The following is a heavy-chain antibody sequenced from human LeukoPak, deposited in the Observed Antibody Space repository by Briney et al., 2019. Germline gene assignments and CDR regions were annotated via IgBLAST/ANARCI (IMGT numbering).Heavy chain of an antibody. Sequence: SETLSLTCAVPGGSISSGGYYWSWIRQHPGKGLEWIGYIYYSGSTYYNPSLKSRVTISVDTSKNQFSLKLSSVTAADTAVYYCARDSGLLTSSWFEPWGQGTLAIVSS. CDR2: IYYSGST. CDR3: ARDSGLLTSSWFEP. V-gene: IGHV4-31*11. J-gene: IGHJ5*02. D-gene: IGHD1-26*01. CDR1: GGSISSGGYY.